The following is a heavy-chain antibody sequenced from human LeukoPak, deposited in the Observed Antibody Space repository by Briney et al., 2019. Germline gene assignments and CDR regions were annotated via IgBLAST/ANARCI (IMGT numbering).Heavy chain of an antibody. Sequence: ASVKVSCKASGYTXTGYYMHWVRQAPGQGLEWMGWINPNSGGTNYAQKFQGRVTMTRDTSISTFYMELSSLRPDDTAVYYCSTEDKYCTGANCGVFWGQGTLVTVSS. D-gene: IGHD2-8*02. J-gene: IGHJ4*02. CDR2: INPNSGGT. CDR1: GYTXTGYY. CDR3: STEDKYCTGANCGVF. V-gene: IGHV1-2*02.